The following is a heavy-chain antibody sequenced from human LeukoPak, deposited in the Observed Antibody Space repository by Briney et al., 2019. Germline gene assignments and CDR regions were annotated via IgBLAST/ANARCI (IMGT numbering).Heavy chain of an antibody. D-gene: IGHD3-22*01. V-gene: IGHV4-59*01. CDR3: ARDALYYYDSSDHQVMV. J-gene: IGHJ4*02. CDR1: GASISSYY. CDR2: INYSGST. Sequence: SETLSLTCTVSGASISSYYWSWIRQTPGKGLAWNGYINYSGSTNYNPSLKSRVTISVDTSKNQFSLKLSSVTAADTAVYYCARDALYYYDSSDHQVMVWGQGTLVTVSS.